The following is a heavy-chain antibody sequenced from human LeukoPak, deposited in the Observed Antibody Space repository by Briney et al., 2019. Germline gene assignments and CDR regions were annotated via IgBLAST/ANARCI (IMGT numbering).Heavy chain of an antibody. D-gene: IGHD3-22*01. V-gene: IGHV1-8*03. J-gene: IGHJ4*02. Sequence: ASVKVSCKASGYTFTSYGISWVRQAPGQGLEWMGWMNPNSGNTGYAQKFQGRVTITRNTSISTAYMELSSLRSEDTAVYYCARGRRNSSGWFKKYYFDYWGQGTLVTVSS. CDR3: ARGRRNSSGWFKKYYFDY. CDR2: MNPNSGNT. CDR1: GYTFTSYG.